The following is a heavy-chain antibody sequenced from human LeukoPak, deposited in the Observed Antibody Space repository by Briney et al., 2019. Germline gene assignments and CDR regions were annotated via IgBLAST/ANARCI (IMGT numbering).Heavy chain of an antibody. CDR3: VRYCSSTTCYTRAVDY. D-gene: IGHD2-2*02. V-gene: IGHV4-38-2*02. Sequence: SATLSLTCTVSGYSITSGYNWAWIRQPPGKVLEWIGSIYHSGSAYYNPSLKSRVTISIDTSKNQFSLKLSSVTAADTAVYYCVRYCSSTTCYTRAVDYWGQGTLVTVSS. CDR2: IYHSGSA. J-gene: IGHJ4*02. CDR1: GYSITSGYN.